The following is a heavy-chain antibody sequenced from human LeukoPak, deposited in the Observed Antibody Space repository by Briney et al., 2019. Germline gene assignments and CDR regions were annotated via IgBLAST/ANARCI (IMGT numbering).Heavy chain of an antibody. D-gene: IGHD2-2*01. J-gene: IGHJ4*02. CDR1: GYTFTGYY. CDR2: INPNSGGT. Sequence: ASVRVSCKASGYTFTGYYMHWVRQAPGQGLEWMGWINPNSGGTNYAQKFQGRVTMTRDTSISTAYMELSRLRSDDTAVYYCARDRHLSSIVVVPAAMFDYWGQGTLVTVSS. V-gene: IGHV1-2*02. CDR3: ARDRHLSSIVVVPAAMFDY.